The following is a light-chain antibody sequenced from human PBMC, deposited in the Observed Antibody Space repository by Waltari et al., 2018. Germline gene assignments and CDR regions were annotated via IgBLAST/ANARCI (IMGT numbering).Light chain of an antibody. Sequence: DIVMTQSPDSLAVSLGERATIHCKSSQSVISSFNNKNYLTWFQQKAGEPPKLLIYWASTRESVVPDRFSGSGSGTDFTLTISGLQAEDVAVYYCQQYSATPPTFGQGTKVEIK. CDR3: QQYSATPPT. CDR1: QSVISSFNNKNY. V-gene: IGKV4-1*01. J-gene: IGKJ1*01. CDR2: WAS.